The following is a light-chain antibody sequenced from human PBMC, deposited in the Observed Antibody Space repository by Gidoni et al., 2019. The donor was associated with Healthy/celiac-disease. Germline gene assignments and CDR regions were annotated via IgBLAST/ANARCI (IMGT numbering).Light chain of an antibody. CDR2: SAS. Sequence: DIVMTQSPDSLAVSLGERATINCKSSQSVLYSSNNKNYLAWYQQKPGQPHKLLIYSASPRESGVPDRFSCSGSGTDFTLTISSLQAEDVAVYYCQQYYSTPWTFGQGTKVEIK. V-gene: IGKV4-1*01. J-gene: IGKJ1*01. CDR3: QQYYSTPWT. CDR1: QSVLYSSNNKNY.